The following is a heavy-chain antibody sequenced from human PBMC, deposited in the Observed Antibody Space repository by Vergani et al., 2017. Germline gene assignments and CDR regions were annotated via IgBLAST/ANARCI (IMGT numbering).Heavy chain of an antibody. V-gene: IGHV3-23*04. CDR3: AKDLLISVVVIRMGLAFDI. J-gene: IGHJ3*02. D-gene: IGHD3-22*01. CDR2: ISGSGGST. CDR1: GFTFSSYA. Sequence: EVQLVESGGGLVQPGGSLRLSCSASGFTFSSYAMHWVRQAPGKGLEWVSAISGSGGSTYYADSVKGRFTISRDNSKNTLYLQMNSLRAEDTAVYYCAKDLLISVVVIRMGLAFDIWGQGTMVTVSS.